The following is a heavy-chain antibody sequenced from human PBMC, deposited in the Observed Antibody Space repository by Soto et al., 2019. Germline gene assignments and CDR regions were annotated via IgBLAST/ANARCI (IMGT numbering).Heavy chain of an antibody. J-gene: IGHJ6*02. CDR2: IWNDGNGY. D-gene: IGHD6-13*01. Sequence: GGSLRLSCAASGFTFNNYGMHWVRQAPGKGLEWVAVIWNDGNGYYYANSVKGRFTISRDNSKNTLYLQMSSLRVEDTAVYYCARRQISTHTRGAASARGGMDVWGQGTTVTVSS. V-gene: IGHV3-33*01. CDR3: ARRQISTHTRGAASARGGMDV. CDR1: GFTFNNYG.